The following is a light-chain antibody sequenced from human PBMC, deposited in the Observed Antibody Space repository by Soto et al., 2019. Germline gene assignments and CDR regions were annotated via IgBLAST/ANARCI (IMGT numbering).Light chain of an antibody. J-gene: IGKJ5*01. V-gene: IGKV3-20*01. Sequence: ILTQSAAAVSLSKGERATLSCRASQSVSSYLAWYQQKPGQAPRLLIYDASNRATGIPARFSGSGSGTDFTLTISRLEPEDFAMYYCHQYGSSPIPFGQGTRLAI. CDR3: HQYGSSPIP. CDR1: QSVSSY. CDR2: DAS.